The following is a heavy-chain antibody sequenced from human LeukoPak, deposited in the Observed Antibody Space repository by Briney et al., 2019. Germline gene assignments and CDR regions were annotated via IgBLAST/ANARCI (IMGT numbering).Heavy chain of an antibody. CDR1: GGSISSYY. CDR2: IYYSGST. V-gene: IGHV4-59*01. J-gene: IGHJ5*02. Sequence: SETLSLTCTVSGGSISSYYWSWIRQPPGKGLEWIGYIYYSGSTNYNPSLKSRVTISVDTSKNQFSLKLSSVTAADTAVYYCARVEGYYYDSSGYNIRPDWFDPWGQGTLVTVSS. D-gene: IGHD3-22*01. CDR3: ARVEGYYYDSSGYNIRPDWFDP.